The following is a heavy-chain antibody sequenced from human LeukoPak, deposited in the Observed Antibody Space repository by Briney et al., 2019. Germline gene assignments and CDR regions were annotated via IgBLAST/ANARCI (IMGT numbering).Heavy chain of an antibody. CDR1: GFTFSSYA. CDR3: ATDSSSWYYFGY. J-gene: IGHJ4*02. CDR2: ISGSGGST. D-gene: IGHD6-13*01. V-gene: IGHV3-23*01. Sequence: GGSLRLSCAASGFTFSSYAMSWVRQAPGKGLEWGSAISGSGGSTYYADSVKGRFTISRDNSKNTLYLQMNSLRAADTAVYYCATDSSSWYYFGYWGQGTLVTVSS.